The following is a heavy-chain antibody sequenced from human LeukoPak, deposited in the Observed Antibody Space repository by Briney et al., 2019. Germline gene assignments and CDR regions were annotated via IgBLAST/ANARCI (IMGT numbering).Heavy chain of an antibody. CDR2: IYYSGST. D-gene: IGHD1-26*01. J-gene: IGHJ3*02. Sequence: KTSQTLSLTCTVSGGSISSGGYYWSWIRQPPGKGLEWIGYIYYSGSTNYNPSLKSRVTISVDTSKNQFSLKPSSVTAADTAVYYCARDPGGGATTEAFDIWGQGTMVTVSS. V-gene: IGHV4-61*08. CDR3: ARDPGGGATTEAFDI. CDR1: GGSISSGGYY.